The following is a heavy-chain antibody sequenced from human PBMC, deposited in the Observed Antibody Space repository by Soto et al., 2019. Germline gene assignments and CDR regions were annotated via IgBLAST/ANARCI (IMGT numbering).Heavy chain of an antibody. CDR2: INHSGST. V-gene: IGHV4-39*07. Sequence: PSETLSLTCTVSGGSISSGGYYWSWIRQPPGKGLEWIGEINHSGSTNYNPSLKSRVTISVDTSKNQFSLKLSSVTAADTAVYYCARETVVPAAISRYYYYYGMDVWGQGTTVTVSS. CDR3: ARETVVPAAISRYYYYYGMDV. J-gene: IGHJ6*02. D-gene: IGHD2-2*01. CDR1: GGSISSGGYY.